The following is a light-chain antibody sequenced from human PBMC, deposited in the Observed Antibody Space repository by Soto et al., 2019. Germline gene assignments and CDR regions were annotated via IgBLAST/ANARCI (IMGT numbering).Light chain of an antibody. CDR1: SSNIGAGYD. CDR2: GNS. Sequence: QSVLTQPPSVSGAPGQRVTISCTGSSSNIGAGYDVHWYQQLPGTAPKLLIYGNSNRPSGVPDRFSGSTSGTSASLAITGLQAEDEADYYCQSSDSSLNVFGTGTKVTVL. V-gene: IGLV1-40*01. J-gene: IGLJ1*01. CDR3: QSSDSSLNV.